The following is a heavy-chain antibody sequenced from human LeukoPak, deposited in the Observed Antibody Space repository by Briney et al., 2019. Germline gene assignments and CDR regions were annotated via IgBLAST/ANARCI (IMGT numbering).Heavy chain of an antibody. J-gene: IGHJ6*02. CDR2: ISSSSSYI. V-gene: IGHV3-21*01. D-gene: IGHD6-13*01. CDR1: GFTFSSYG. Sequence: GGSLRLSCAASGFTFSSYGMNWVRQAPGKGLEWVSSISSSSSYIYYADSVKGRFTISRDNAKNSLYLQMNSLRAEDTAVYYGARDQQQLASQMYVWGQGTTVTVSS. CDR3: ARDQQQLASQMYV.